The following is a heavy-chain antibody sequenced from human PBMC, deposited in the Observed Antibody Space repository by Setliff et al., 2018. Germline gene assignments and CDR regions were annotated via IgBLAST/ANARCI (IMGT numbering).Heavy chain of an antibody. CDR1: GGSISNSNNP. V-gene: IGHV4-39*07. J-gene: IGHJ6*03. D-gene: IGHD6-19*01. CDR3: AREQWLDPPGYYYMDV. CDR2: IYYSGST. Sequence: SETLSLTCTVSGGSISNSNNPWGWIRQPPGKGLEWIGSIYYSGSTYYNPSLKSRVTISVDTSKNQFSLKLSSVTAADTAVYYCAREQWLDPPGYYYMDVWAKGTTVTVSS.